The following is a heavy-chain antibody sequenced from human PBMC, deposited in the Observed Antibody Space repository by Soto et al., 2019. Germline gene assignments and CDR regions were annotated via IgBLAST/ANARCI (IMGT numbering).Heavy chain of an antibody. CDR2: IYHSGST. Sequence: SETLSLTCAVSGGSISSGGYSCSWLRQPPGKGLEWIGYIYHSGSTNDNPSLKSRVTKSVDTSKNQFSLKLSSVTAADTAVYYCARGRITRVRGVISPLGQKMKNAEYFQHWGQGTLVTVSP. J-gene: IGHJ1*01. D-gene: IGHD3-10*01. CDR3: ARGRITRVRGVISPLGQKMKNAEYFQH. CDR1: GGSISSGGYS. V-gene: IGHV4-30-2*01.